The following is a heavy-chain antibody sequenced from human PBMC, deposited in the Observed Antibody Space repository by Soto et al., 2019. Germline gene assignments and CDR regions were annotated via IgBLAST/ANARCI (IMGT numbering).Heavy chain of an antibody. CDR3: GCIAYYYYGMDV. CDR1: GCSISSSSYY. V-gene: IGHV4-39*01. D-gene: IGHD2-8*01. J-gene: IGHJ6*02. Sequence: SETLSLTCTVSGCSISSSSYYWGWIRQPPGKGLEWIGSIYYSGSTYYNPSLKSRVTISVDTSKNQFSLKLSSVTAADTAVYYCGCIAYYYYGMDVWGQGTTVTVSS. CDR2: IYYSGST.